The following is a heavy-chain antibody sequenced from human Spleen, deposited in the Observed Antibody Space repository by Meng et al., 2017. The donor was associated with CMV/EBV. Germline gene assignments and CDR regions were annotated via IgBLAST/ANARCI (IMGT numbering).Heavy chain of an antibody. CDR2: IYYSGST. CDR3: ARDPNGNNWFDP. CDR1: GGSISSGGYY. V-gene: IGHV4-31*03. Sequence: NGSGGSISSGGYYWSWIRHLPGKGLEWIGYIYYSGSTYYNPSLKSRVTISIDTSKNQFSLNLSSVTAADTAVYYCARDPNGNNWFDPWGQGTLVTVSS. D-gene: IGHD2-8*01. J-gene: IGHJ5*02.